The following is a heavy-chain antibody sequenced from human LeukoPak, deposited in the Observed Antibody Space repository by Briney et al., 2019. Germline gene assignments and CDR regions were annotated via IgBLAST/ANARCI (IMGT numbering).Heavy chain of an antibody. CDR1: GYSLSSGFY. CDR3: ARSAPHASYMIPHGAFDI. J-gene: IGHJ3*02. V-gene: IGHV4-38-2*01. CDR2: IYHSGST. D-gene: IGHD3-22*01. Sequence: PSETLSLTCAVSGYSLSSGFYWGWIRQPPGKGLEWIGSIYHSGSTYYNPSLKSRVTISVDTSKNQFSLKLSSVTAADTAVYYCARSAPHASYMIPHGAFDIWGQGTMVTVSS.